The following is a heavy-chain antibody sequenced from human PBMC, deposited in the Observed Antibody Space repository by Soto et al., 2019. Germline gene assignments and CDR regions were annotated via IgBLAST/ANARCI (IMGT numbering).Heavy chain of an antibody. CDR2: ISYDGSNK. CDR3: ARGDYYDSSGPFSDAFDI. Sequence: GGSLRLSCAASGFTFSSYAMHWVRQAPGKGLEWVAVISYDGSNKYYADSVKGRFTISRDNAKNSPYLQINSLRAEDTAVYFCARGDYYDSSGPFSDAFDIWGQGTMVTVSS. V-gene: IGHV3-30-3*01. J-gene: IGHJ3*02. CDR1: GFTFSSYA. D-gene: IGHD3-22*01.